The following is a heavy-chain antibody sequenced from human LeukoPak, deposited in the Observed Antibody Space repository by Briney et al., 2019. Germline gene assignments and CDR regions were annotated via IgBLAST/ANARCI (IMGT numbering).Heavy chain of an antibody. CDR2: ISYDGSDT. Sequence: PGGSLRLSCAVSGFTFHSFAMHWVRQAPGKGLEWVAVISYDGSDTYYADSAKGRFTISRDNSKNTLYLQMNSLRAEDTAVYYCAKDGYHFDYWGQGTLVTVSS. D-gene: IGHD5-12*01. CDR1: GFTFHSFA. J-gene: IGHJ4*02. CDR3: AKDGYHFDY. V-gene: IGHV3-30-3*01.